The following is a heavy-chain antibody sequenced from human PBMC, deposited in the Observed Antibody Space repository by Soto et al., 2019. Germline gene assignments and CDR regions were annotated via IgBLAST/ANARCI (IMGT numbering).Heavy chain of an antibody. CDR3: ARHVLSDGSSWYFGQAGMDV. D-gene: IGHD6-13*01. J-gene: IGHJ6*01. Sequence: SLKISCKCSGYSSTSYWISWVRQMPVKGMEGMARIDPSDSYTNYSPSFQGHVTISADKSISTAYLQWSSLKASDTAMYYCARHVLSDGSSWYFGQAGMDVWGQGTTVTVSS. CDR1: GYSSTSYW. CDR2: IDPSDSYT. V-gene: IGHV5-10-1*01.